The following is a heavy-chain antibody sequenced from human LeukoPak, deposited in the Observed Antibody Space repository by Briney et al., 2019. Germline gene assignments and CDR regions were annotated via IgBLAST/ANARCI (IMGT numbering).Heavy chain of an antibody. CDR2: IIPIFGTA. CDR3: ARDRMGAATPDAFDI. D-gene: IGHD2-15*01. J-gene: IGHJ3*02. Sequence: ASVKVSCKASGGTFSSYAISWVRQAPGQGLEWMGRIIPIFGTANYAQKFQGRVTITTDESTSTDYMELSSLRSEDTAVYYCARDRMGAATPDAFDIWGQGTMVTVSS. CDR1: GGTFSSYA. V-gene: IGHV1-69*05.